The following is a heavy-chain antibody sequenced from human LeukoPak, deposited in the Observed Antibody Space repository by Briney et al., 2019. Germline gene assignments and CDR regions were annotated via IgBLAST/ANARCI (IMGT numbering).Heavy chain of an antibody. V-gene: IGHV1-8*01. CDR2: MNPNSGNT. CDR3: ATPSGSYYGSYFDY. Sequence: ASVKVSCKTSGYTFDNYDINWVRQAAGQGLEWMGWMNPNSGNTGYAQKFQGRVTMTRNTSISTAYMELSSLRSEDTAVYYCATPSGSYYGSYFDYWGQGTLVTVSS. CDR1: GYTFDNYD. J-gene: IGHJ4*02. D-gene: IGHD1-26*01.